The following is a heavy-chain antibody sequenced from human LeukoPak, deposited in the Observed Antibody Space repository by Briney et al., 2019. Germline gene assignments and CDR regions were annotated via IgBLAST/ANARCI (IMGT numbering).Heavy chain of an antibody. J-gene: IGHJ5*02. CDR1: GGSISSYY. CDR3: ARLMRTWQPTSWWFDP. D-gene: IGHD3-16*01. CDR2: IYTSGST. Sequence: SETLSLTCTVSGGSISSYYWSWIRQPPGKGLEWIGYIYTSGSTNYNPPLKSRVTISVDTSKNQFSLKLSSVTAADTAVYYCARLMRTWQPTSWWFDPWGQGTLVTVSS. V-gene: IGHV4-4*09.